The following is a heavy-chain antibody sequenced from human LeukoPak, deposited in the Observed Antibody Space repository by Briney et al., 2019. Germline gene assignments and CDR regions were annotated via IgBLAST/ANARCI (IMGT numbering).Heavy chain of an antibody. Sequence: GGSLRLSCTASGFTFGDYAMSWVRQAPGKGLEWVGFIRSKAYGGTTEYAASVKGRFTISRDDSKSIAYLQMNSLKTEDTAVYYCTRDLSKWDPNPTGVGYWGQGTLVTVSS. V-gene: IGHV3-49*04. CDR1: GFTFGDYA. D-gene: IGHD4-17*01. CDR2: IRSKAYGGTT. CDR3: TRDLSKWDPNPTGVGY. J-gene: IGHJ4*02.